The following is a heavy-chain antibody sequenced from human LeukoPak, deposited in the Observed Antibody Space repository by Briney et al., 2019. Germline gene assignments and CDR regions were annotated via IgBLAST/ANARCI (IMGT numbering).Heavy chain of an antibody. V-gene: IGHV3-7*01. J-gene: IGHJ6*02. CDR1: GFTFSSYA. Sequence: GGSLRLSCAASGFTFSSYAMSWVRQAPGKGLEWVANIKQDESEKLYVDSVKGRFTISRDNAENSVYLQMNSLRDEDTAVYYCARGRFNYGWGMDVWGQGTTVTVSS. CDR3: ARGRFNYGWGMDV. D-gene: IGHD5-18*01. CDR2: IKQDESEK.